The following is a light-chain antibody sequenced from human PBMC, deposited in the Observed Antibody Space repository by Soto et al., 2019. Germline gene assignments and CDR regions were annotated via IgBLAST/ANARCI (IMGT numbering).Light chain of an antibody. CDR2: EVD. J-gene: IGLJ1*01. Sequence: QSALTQPASVSGSPGQSITISCTGTSNDVGGYKYVSWYQHHPGKAPKLMIYEVDNRPSGVSNRFSGSKSGNTASLTISGLQAADEADYYCCSYAGSSTFYVFGTGTKLTVL. CDR1: SNDVGGYKY. V-gene: IGLV2-14*01. CDR3: CSYAGSSTFYV.